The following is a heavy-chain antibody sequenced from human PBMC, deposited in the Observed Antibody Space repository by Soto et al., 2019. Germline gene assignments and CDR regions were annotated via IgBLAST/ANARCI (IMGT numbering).Heavy chain of an antibody. CDR2: VSHDGRNT. CDR3: AKGGRQWMVASGFNY. J-gene: IGHJ4*02. CDR1: GFTFSDYA. V-gene: IGHV3-30*18. D-gene: IGHD6-19*01. Sequence: VQLVESGGGVVQPGRSLRLSCAASGFTFSDYAMHWVRQAPGKGLEWVAVVSHDGRNTHYADSVKGRFTISRDSSKNTVSLAMTSLRAEDTAGYYCAKGGRQWMVASGFNYWGQGALVTVSS.